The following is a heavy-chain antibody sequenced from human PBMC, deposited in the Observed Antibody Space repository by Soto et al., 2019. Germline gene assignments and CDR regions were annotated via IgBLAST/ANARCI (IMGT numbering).Heavy chain of an antibody. J-gene: IGHJ4*02. D-gene: IGHD4-17*01. CDR2: ISYEGRNK. V-gene: IGHV3-30*18. CDR3: AKGRDSTLLRWQYFDN. Sequence: GGSLRLSCAVSGFTFSLFGMHFFRQSPFKGLEWVAFISYEGRNKYYADSVKGRFTISRDNSKNTLSLQMDSLRPEDTAVYYCAKGRDSTLLRWQYFDNWGQGTQVTVSS. CDR1: GFTFSLFG.